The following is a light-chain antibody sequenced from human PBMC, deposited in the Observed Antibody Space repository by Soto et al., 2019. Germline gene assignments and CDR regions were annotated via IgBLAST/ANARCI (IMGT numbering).Light chain of an antibody. CDR3: AAWDGSVSVV. V-gene: IGLV1-47*01. CDR1: TSNIGTNY. CDR2: RNN. J-gene: IGLJ3*02. Sequence: QAVVTQPPSASGTPGQRVIISCSGDTSNIGTNYVYWYQHLPGTAPKLLISRNNQRPSGVPDRFSGSKSGASASLAISGLRSEDEADYYCAAWDGSVSVVFGGGTKLTVL.